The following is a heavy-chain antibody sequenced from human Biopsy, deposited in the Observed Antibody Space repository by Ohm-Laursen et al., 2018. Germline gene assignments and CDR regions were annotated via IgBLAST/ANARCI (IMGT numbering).Heavy chain of an antibody. CDR1: GYTFTSYD. D-gene: IGHD1-7*01. CDR2: LNPVSGNS. CDR3: GRAVRNQLLTDP. J-gene: IGHJ5*02. Sequence: ATVKISCKTSGYTFTSYDITWVRQASGQGPEWIGWLNPVSGNSNFGQKFRGRVTVTSDTSISTAYMELSGLTSDDTATYYCGRAVRNQLLTDPWGQGTLVTVTS. V-gene: IGHV1-8*01.